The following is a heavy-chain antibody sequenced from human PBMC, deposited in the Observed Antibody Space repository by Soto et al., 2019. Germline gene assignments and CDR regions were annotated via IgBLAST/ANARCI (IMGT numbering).Heavy chain of an antibody. D-gene: IGHD5-12*01. V-gene: IGHV3-23*01. CDR1: GFTFSSYA. J-gene: IGHJ3*02. CDR3: AKADNGYDDAFDI. CDR2: ISGSGGST. Sequence: GGSLRLSCAASGFTFSSYAMSWVRQAPGKGLEWVSAISGSGGSTYYADSVKGRFTISRDNSKNTLYLQMNSLRAEDTAVYYYAKADNGYDDAFDIWGQGTMVTVSS.